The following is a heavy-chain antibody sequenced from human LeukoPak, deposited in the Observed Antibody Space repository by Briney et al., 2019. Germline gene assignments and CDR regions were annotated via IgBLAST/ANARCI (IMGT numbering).Heavy chain of an antibody. CDR3: AKTARNSPSDY. J-gene: IGHJ4*02. V-gene: IGHV3-23*01. Sequence: GGSLRLSCATSGFTFSDYSMNWVRQSPGKGLEWVSAISGSGSSTYYADSVKGRFTISRDNSKNTLYLQMNSLRAEDTAVYYCAKTARNSPSDYWGQGTLVTVSS. CDR2: ISGSGSST. D-gene: IGHD1-14*01. CDR1: GFTFSDYS.